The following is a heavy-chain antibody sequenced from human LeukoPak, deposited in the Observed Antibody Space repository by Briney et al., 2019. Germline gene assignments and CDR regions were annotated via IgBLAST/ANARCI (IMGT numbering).Heavy chain of an antibody. V-gene: IGHV4-4*07. CDR2: IYTSGST. CDR3: ARDWRYCSVGSCSYYFDY. Sequence: PSETLSLTCSVSGVSISSHYWSWIRQPAGEGLEWIGRIYTSGSTNYNPSLNSRVTISVDKSKNHLSLNLSSVTAADTAFYYCARDWRYCSVGSCSYYFDYWGQGALVTVPS. J-gene: IGHJ4*02. D-gene: IGHD2-15*01. CDR1: GVSISSHY.